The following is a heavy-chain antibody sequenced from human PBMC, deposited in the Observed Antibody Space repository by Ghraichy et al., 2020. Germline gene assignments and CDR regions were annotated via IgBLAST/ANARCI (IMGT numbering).Heavy chain of an antibody. V-gene: IGHV4-39*01. CDR3: ARQGYYYDSSGYFGTLSDY. CDR1: GGSISSSSYY. CDR2: IYYSGST. J-gene: IGHJ4*02. Sequence: SETLSLPCTVSGGSISSSSYYWGWIRQPPGKGLEWIGSIYYSGSTYYNPSLKSRVTISVDTSKNQFSLKLSSVTAADTAVYYCARQGYYYDSSGYFGTLSDYWGQGTLVTVSS. D-gene: IGHD3-22*01.